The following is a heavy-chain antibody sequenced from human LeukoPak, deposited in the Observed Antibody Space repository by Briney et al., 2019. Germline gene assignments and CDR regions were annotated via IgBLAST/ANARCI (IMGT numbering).Heavy chain of an antibody. Sequence: SETLSLTCAVYGGSFSGYYWSWIRQPPGKGLEWIGEINHSGSTTYNPCLKSRVTISVDTSKNQLSLNLSSVTDAETAVYYCASHPFMFVPRYYYYYYGMDVWGQGTTVTDCS. J-gene: IGHJ6*02. CDR1: GGSFSGYY. CDR2: INHSGST. V-gene: IGHV4-34*01. D-gene: IGHD3-10*02. CDR3: ASHPFMFVPRYYYYYYGMDV.